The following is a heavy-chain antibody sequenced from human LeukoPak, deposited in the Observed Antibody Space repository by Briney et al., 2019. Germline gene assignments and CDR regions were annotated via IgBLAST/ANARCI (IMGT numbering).Heavy chain of an antibody. V-gene: IGHV3-30*02. CDR3: AKDRGNDYGVFDY. Sequence: GGSLRLSCAASGFTFSTYGMHWVRQAPGKGLEWVAFIRYDGRNKYYADSVKGRFTISRDNSKNTLYLQMNSLRDEDTGVYYCAKDRGNDYGVFDYWGQGTLVTVSS. CDR1: GFTFSTYG. J-gene: IGHJ4*02. CDR2: IRYDGRNK. D-gene: IGHD4-17*01.